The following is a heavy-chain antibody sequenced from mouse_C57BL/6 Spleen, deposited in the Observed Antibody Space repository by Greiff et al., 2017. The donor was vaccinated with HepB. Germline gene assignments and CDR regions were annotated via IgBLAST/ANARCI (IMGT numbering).Heavy chain of an antibody. CDR2: ISSGSSTI. CDR3: ARPYYGSSHWYFDV. J-gene: IGHJ1*03. D-gene: IGHD1-1*01. CDR1: GFTFSDYG. Sequence: DVQLVESGGGLVKPGWSLKLSCAASGFTFSDYGMHWVRQAPEKGLEWVAYISSGSSTIYYADTVKGRFTISRDNAKNTLFLQMTNLRSEDTAMYYCARPYYGSSHWYFDVWGTGTTVTVSS. V-gene: IGHV5-17*01.